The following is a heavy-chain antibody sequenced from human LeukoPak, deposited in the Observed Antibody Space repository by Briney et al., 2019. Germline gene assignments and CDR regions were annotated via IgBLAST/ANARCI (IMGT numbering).Heavy chain of an antibody. V-gene: IGHV3-23*01. CDR2: IKSIGGDT. J-gene: IGHJ4*02. Sequence: GGSLRLSCAASGFTFSTYAMSWVRQAPGKGLEWVSSIKSIGGDTYYADSVKGRFTISRDNSKNTLYLQMNSLRAEDTAVYYCAKAAPTGYYVDCWGQGTLVPVSS. CDR1: GFTFSTYA. CDR3: AKAAPTGYYVDC. D-gene: IGHD6-6*01.